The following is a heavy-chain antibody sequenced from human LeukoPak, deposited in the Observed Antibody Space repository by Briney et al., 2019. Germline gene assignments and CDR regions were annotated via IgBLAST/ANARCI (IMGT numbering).Heavy chain of an antibody. J-gene: IGHJ4*02. Sequence: SVKVSCKASGFTSTSSAVQWVRQARGQRLEWIGWIVVGSGNTNYAQKFQERVTITRDMSTSTAYMELSSLRSEDTAVYYCAADSGDGYNNFDYWGQGTLVTVSS. CDR3: AADSGDGYNNFDY. D-gene: IGHD5-24*01. CDR2: IVVGSGNT. V-gene: IGHV1-58*01. CDR1: GFTSTSSA.